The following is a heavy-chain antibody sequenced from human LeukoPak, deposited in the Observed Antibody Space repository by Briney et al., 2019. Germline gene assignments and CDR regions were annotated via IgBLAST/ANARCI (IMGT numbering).Heavy chain of an antibody. CDR1: GGSISSGGYY. V-gene: IGHV4-31*03. CDR2: IYYSGST. CDR3: ARDSPTYYYDSSGYRVEYFDY. D-gene: IGHD3-22*01. J-gene: IGHJ4*02. Sequence: SETLSLTCTVSGGSISSGGYYWSWIRQHPGKGLEWIGYIYYSGSTYYNPSLKSRVTISVDTSKNQFSLKLSSVTAADTAVYYCARDSPTYYYDSSGYRVEYFDYWGQGTLVTVSS.